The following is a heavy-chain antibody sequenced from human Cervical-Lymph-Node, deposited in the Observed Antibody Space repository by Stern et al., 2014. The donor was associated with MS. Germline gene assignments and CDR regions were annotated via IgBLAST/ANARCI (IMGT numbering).Heavy chain of an antibody. CDR3: ASPVVVPAAAGYYGMDV. CDR2: ISSSGSTI. Sequence: VQLVESEGGLVKPGGSLRLSCAASGFTFSDYYMSWIRQAPGKGLEWVSYISSSGSTIYYADSVKGRFTISRDNAKNSLYLQMNSLRAEDTAVYYCASPVVVPAAAGYYGMDVWGQGTTVTVSS. D-gene: IGHD2-2*01. V-gene: IGHV3-11*01. CDR1: GFTFSDYY. J-gene: IGHJ6*02.